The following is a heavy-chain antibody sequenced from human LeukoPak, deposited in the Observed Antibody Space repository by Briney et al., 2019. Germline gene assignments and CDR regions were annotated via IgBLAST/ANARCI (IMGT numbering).Heavy chain of an antibody. D-gene: IGHD3-3*01. CDR2: IYTSGST. CDR1: GGSISSYY. V-gene: IGHV4-4*09. Sequence: PSETLSLTCTVSGGSISSYYWSWIRQPPGKGLEWIGYIYTSGSTNYNPSLKSRVTISVDTSKNQFSLKLSSVTAADTAVYYCARHQLYYDFWSGYNYYYMDVWGKGTTVTVSS. CDR3: ARHQLYYDFWSGYNYYYMDV. J-gene: IGHJ6*03.